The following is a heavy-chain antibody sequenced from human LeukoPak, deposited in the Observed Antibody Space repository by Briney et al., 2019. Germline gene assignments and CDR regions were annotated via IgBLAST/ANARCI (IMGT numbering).Heavy chain of an antibody. CDR3: ARDNSSGWYSAFDI. CDR2: IYTSGST. CDR1: GVSISSYY. D-gene: IGHD6-19*01. V-gene: IGHV4-4*07. Sequence: PSETLSLTCTVSGVSISSYYWSWIRQPAGKGLEWIGRIYTSGSTNYNPSLKSRVTMSVDTSKNQFSLKLSSVTAADTAVYYCARDNSSGWYSAFDIWGQGTMVTVSS. J-gene: IGHJ3*02.